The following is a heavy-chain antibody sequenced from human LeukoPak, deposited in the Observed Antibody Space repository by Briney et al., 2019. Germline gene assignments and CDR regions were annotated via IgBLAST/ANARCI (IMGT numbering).Heavy chain of an antibody. CDR1: GGTFSSYA. D-gene: IGHD2-2*02. CDR3: ARTYCSSTSCYKDGSDY. V-gene: IGHV1-69*01. Sequence: SVKVSCKASGGTFSSYAISWVRQAPGQGLEWMGGIIPIFGTANYAQKFQGRVTITADESTSTAYMELSSLRSEDTAVYFCARTYCSSTSCYKDGSDYWGQGTLVTVSS. J-gene: IGHJ4*02. CDR2: IIPIFGTA.